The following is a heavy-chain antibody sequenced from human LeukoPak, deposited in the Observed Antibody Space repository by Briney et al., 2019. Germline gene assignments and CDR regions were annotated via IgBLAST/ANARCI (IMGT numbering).Heavy chain of an antibody. V-gene: IGHV4-34*01. CDR1: GGSFSGYY. D-gene: IGHD3-10*01. CDR3: ARAAGDY. J-gene: IGHJ4*02. CDR2: INHSGIT. Sequence: PSETLSLTCAVYGGSFSGYYWSWIRQPPGKGLEWIGEINHSGITNYNPSLKSRVTISVDTSKNQFSLKLSSVTAADTAVYYCARAAGDYWGQGTLVTVSS.